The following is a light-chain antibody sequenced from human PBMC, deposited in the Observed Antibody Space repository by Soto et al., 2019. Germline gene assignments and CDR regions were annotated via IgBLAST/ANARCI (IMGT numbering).Light chain of an antibody. V-gene: IGLV1-44*01. CDR2: GNN. CDR1: SSDIGSNT. Sequence: QSVLTQAPSASGTPGQRVTISCSGSSSDIGSNTVNWYQQLPGTAPKLLIYGNNQRPSGVPGRFSGSKSGTSASLAISGLQSEDEADYYCAAWDDSLNGYVFGSGTKLTVL. CDR3: AAWDDSLNGYV. J-gene: IGLJ1*01.